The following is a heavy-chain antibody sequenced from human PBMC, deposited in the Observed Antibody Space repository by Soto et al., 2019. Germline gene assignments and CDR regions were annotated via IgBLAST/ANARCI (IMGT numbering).Heavy chain of an antibody. CDR2: INSDGSST. D-gene: IGHD6-19*01. V-gene: IGHV3-74*01. CDR3: AVAVAGPTAIGY. Sequence: EVQLVESGGGLVQPGGSLRLSCAASGFTFSSYWMHWVRQAPGKGLVWVSRINSDGSSTSYADSVKGRFNISRDNAKNTLYLQMNSLRDEDTAVYYCAVAVAGPTAIGYWGQGPLVTVSS. J-gene: IGHJ4*02. CDR1: GFTFSSYW.